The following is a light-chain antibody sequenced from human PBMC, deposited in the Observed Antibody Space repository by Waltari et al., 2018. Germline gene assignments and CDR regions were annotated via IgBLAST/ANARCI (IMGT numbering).Light chain of an antibody. Sequence: DIQMTQSPSSLSASAGDRITITCRASQDIKNYLSWYQQSPGEPPKRLIYATSDLENGVPSRFSGGGSGTEFTLTISGLQPEDCATYYCFQYDTRPLTFGGGTRVEIK. CDR1: QDIKNY. CDR3: FQYDTRPLT. J-gene: IGKJ4*01. V-gene: IGKV1-17*01. CDR2: ATS.